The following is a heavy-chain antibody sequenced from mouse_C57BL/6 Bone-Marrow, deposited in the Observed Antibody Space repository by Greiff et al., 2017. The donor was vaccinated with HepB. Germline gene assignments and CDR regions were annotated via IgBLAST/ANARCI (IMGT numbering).Heavy chain of an antibody. CDR3: ASLYYGSSYYAMDY. CDR2: ISNLAYSI. J-gene: IGHJ4*01. V-gene: IGHV5-15*01. Sequence: EVKLMESGGGLVQPGGSLKLSCAASGFTFSDYGMAWVRQAPRKGPEWVAFISNLAYSIYYADTVTGRFTISRENAKNTLYLEMSSLRSEDTAMYYCASLYYGSSYYAMDYWGQGTSVTVSS. D-gene: IGHD1-1*01. CDR1: GFTFSDYG.